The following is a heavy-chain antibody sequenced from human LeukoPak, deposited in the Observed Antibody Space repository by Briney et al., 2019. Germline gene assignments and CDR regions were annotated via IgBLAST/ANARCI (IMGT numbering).Heavy chain of an antibody. D-gene: IGHD3-22*01. J-gene: IGHJ4*02. Sequence: KPWETLSLTCTVSGGSISSSSYYWSWIRQPPGKGLEWIGYIYYSGSTYYNPSLKSRVTISVDTSKNQFSLKLSSVTAADTAVYYCAREGMSGYYGYWGQGTLVTVSS. V-gene: IGHV4-30-4*01. CDR1: GGSISSSSYY. CDR2: IYYSGST. CDR3: AREGMSGYYGY.